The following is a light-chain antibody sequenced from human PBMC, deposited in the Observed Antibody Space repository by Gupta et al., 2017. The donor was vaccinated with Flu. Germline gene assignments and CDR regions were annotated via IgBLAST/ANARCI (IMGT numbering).Light chain of an antibody. J-gene: IGKJ3*01. V-gene: IGKV1-39*01. CDR3: QQSYRSPFT. CDR2: DTS. Sequence: GDRVTITCRASQSISSYLDWYQQKPGKAPKLLMYDTSSWATGIPSRFSGSGSGTDFTLTISSLQPEDFAAYYCQQSYRSPFTFGPGTKVDIK. CDR1: QSISSY.